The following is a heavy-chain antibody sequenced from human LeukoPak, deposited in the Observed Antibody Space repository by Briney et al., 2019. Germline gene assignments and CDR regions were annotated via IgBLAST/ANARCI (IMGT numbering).Heavy chain of an antibody. Sequence: PGGSLRLSCAASGFTFDDYAMHWVRQAPGKGLEWVSGISWNSGSIGYADSVKGRFTISRDNAKNSLYLQMNSLRAEDMALYYCAKDSSGSYYVSAFDIWGQGTMVTVSS. CDR3: AKDSSGSYYVSAFDI. CDR1: GFTFDDYA. J-gene: IGHJ3*02. V-gene: IGHV3-9*03. CDR2: ISWNSGSI. D-gene: IGHD1-26*01.